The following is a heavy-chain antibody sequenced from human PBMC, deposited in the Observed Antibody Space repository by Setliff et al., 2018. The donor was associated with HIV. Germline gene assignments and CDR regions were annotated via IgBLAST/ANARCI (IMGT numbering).Heavy chain of an antibody. J-gene: IGHJ5*02. CDR3: AKDAYSSGWYDP. CDR1: GFSFSNYA. Sequence: GGSLRLSCAASGFSFSNYAMTWVRQAPGKGLEWVSTINSAERTFYADSVKGRFTISRDNSKNTLYLQMNSLRAEDTAIYYCAKDAYSSGWYDPWGQGTLVTVSS. CDR2: INSAERT. V-gene: IGHV3-23*01. D-gene: IGHD6-19*01.